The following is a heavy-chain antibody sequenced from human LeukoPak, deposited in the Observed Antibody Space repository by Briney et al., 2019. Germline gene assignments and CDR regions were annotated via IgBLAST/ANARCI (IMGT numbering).Heavy chain of an antibody. CDR1: GFTFSDYY. CDR2: ISSDSSYT. Sequence: PGGSLRLSCAASGFTFSDYYMNWIRQAPGNGLEWVSHISSDSSYTNYADSVKGRFTISRDNAKKSVYLQMNSLRVEDTAVYYCAREQRLSYWGQGTLVTVSS. J-gene: IGHJ4*02. V-gene: IGHV3-11*05. CDR3: AREQRLSY.